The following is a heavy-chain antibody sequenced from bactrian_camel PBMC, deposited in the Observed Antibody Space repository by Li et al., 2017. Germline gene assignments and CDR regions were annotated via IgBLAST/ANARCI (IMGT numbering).Heavy chain of an antibody. Sequence: DVQLVESGGGSVQAGGSLRLSCAASGYRISNKCMGWFRRAPGKEREGVAAIYGGDGNTYYAGSVKGRFTVSQDNAKKTVYLQMNSLAPEDTAMYYCAAGPFSRLQYGVWSRVREYRYWGQWTQVTVS. J-gene: IGHJ4*01. CDR3: AAGPFSRLQYGVWSRVREYRY. CDR2: IYGGDGNT. D-gene: IGHD6*01. CDR1: GYRISNKC. V-gene: IGHV3S40*01.